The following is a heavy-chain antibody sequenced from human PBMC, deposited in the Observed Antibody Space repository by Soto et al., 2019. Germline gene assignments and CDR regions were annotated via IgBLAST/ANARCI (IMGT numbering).Heavy chain of an antibody. J-gene: IGHJ4*02. CDR1: GASVSSSHY. Sequence: QLQLQESGPGLVKSSETLSLICSVSGASVSSSHYWGWIRQPPGKGLEWIGSVSYSGSPYYSPSFKSRITISVDTSNNQFSLRVRSVTATDTAVYFCARHYNTGAFFDYWGQGKLVTVSS. CDR2: VSYSGSP. V-gene: IGHV4-39*01. D-gene: IGHD1-20*01. CDR3: ARHYNTGAFFDY.